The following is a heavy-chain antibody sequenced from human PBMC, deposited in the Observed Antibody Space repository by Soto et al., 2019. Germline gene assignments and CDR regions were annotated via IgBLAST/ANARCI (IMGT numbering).Heavy chain of an antibody. D-gene: IGHD2-2*01. V-gene: IGHV3-23*01. J-gene: IGHJ4*02. CDR1: GFTFSSYA. Sequence: GGSLRLSCAASGFTFSSYAMSWVRQAPGKGLEWVSAISGSGGSTYYADSVKGRFTISRDNSKNTLYLKMNSLRAEDTAVYYCAKERPIQDIVVVPAASYGAFDYWGQGTLVTVSS. CDR2: ISGSGGST. CDR3: AKERPIQDIVVVPAASYGAFDY.